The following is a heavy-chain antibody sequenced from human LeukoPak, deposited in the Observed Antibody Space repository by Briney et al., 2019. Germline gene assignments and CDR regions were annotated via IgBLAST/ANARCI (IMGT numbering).Heavy chain of an antibody. CDR3: ARVSGYCSTTSCRGIEY. CDR2: IHYSGST. V-gene: IGHV4-59*01. CDR1: GGSISGYY. D-gene: IGHD2-2*01. J-gene: IGHJ4*02. Sequence: SETLSLTCSVSGGSISGYYWSWIRQPPGKGLEWMGYIHYSGSTNYNPSLKSRVTISVDTSKNQFSLKLSSVTAADTAVYYCARVSGYCSTTSCRGIEYWGQGTLVTAS.